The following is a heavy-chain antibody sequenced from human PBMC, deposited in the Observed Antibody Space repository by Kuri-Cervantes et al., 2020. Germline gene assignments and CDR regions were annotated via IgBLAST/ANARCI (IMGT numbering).Heavy chain of an antibody. Sequence: GSLRLSCGVYGGSFSGYYWNWIRQPPGKGLEWIGEINHSGRTNYKPSHKTRVTISVDASKSQFSLKLSSVTAADTAVYYCARHGAPTITVFGAVIGAWGFDIWGQGTMVTVSS. CDR3: ARHGAPTITVFGAVIGAWGFDI. V-gene: IGHV4-34*01. CDR2: INHSGRT. D-gene: IGHD3-3*01. CDR1: GGSFSGYY. J-gene: IGHJ3*02.